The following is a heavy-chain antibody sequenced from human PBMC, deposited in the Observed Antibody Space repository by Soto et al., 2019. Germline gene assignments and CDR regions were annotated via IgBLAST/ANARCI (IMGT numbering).Heavy chain of an antibody. CDR2: ISAYNGNT. J-gene: IGHJ5*02. CDR3: ARGEDWNDDGWFDP. D-gene: IGHD1-1*01. V-gene: IGHV1-18*01. Sequence: GASVKVSCKASGYTFTIYGISWVRQAPGQGLEWMGWISAYNGNTNYAQKLQGRVTMTTDTSTSTAYMELRSLRSDDTAVYYCARGEDWNDDGWFDPWGQGTLVTVSS. CDR1: GYTFTIYG.